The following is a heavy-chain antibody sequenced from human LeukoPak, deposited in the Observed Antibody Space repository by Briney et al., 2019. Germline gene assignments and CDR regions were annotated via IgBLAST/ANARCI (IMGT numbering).Heavy chain of an antibody. CDR3: ARLACSSTSCYLRSWSYYYMDV. J-gene: IGHJ6*03. CDR2: IYPGDSDT. D-gene: IGHD2-2*01. Sequence: GESLKISCKGSGYSFTSYWIGWVRQMPGKGLEWMGIIYPGDSDTTYSPSFQGQVTISADKSISTAYLQWSSLKASDTAMYYCARLACSSTSCYLRSWSYYYMDVWGKGNTVTVSS. V-gene: IGHV5-51*01. CDR1: GYSFTSYW.